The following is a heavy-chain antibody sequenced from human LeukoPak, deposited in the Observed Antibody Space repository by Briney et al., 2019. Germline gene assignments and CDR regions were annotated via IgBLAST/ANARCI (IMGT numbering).Heavy chain of an antibody. CDR2: ISGSGGTA. Sequence: GGSLRLSCAASGFTFSIYAMSWVRQAPGKGLEWVSAISGSGGTAYYADSVKGRFTISRDNSKNTLYLQMSSLRAEDTAVYYCARGRLGGDYWGQGTLVTVSS. J-gene: IGHJ4*02. CDR1: GFTFSIYA. V-gene: IGHV3-23*01. CDR3: ARGRLGGDY. D-gene: IGHD3-10*01.